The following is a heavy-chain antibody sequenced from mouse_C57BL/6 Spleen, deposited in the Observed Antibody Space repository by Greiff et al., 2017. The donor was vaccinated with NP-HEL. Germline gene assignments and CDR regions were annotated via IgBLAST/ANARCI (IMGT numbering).Heavy chain of an antibody. J-gene: IGHJ4*01. Sequence: QVQLQQPRAELVRPGSSVKLSCKASGYTFTSYWMHWVKQRPIQGLEWIGNIDPSDSETHYNQKFKDKATLTVDKSSSTAYMQLSSLTSEDSAVYYCATTVVSYYYAMDYWGQGTSVTVSS. CDR2: IDPSDSET. CDR3: ATTVVSYYYAMDY. CDR1: GYTFTSYW. D-gene: IGHD1-1*01. V-gene: IGHV1-52*01.